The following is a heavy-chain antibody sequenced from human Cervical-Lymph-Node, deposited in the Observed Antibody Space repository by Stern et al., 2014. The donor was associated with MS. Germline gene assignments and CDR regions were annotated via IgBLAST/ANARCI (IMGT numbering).Heavy chain of an antibody. CDR1: GGTFNNHG. CDR2: IVPLFGTP. V-gene: IGHV1-69*06. CDR3: ANSDMGYTYGRHDY. D-gene: IGHD5-12*01. J-gene: IGHJ4*02. Sequence: MQLVESGAEVKKPGSSVKVSCKASGGTFNNHGISWVRQARGQGLEWMGGIVPLFGTPDYARKFQGRVTITADKTTRKVDMVLRSLNREDTGIYYCANSDMGYTYGRHDYWGQGTLVTVS.